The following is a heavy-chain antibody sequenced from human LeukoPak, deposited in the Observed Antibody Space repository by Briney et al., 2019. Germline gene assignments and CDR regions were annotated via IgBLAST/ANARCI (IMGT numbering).Heavy chain of an antibody. D-gene: IGHD2-2*01. J-gene: IGHJ4*02. Sequence: SVKVSCKASGGTFSSYAISWVRQAPGQGLEWMGGIIPIFGTANYAQKFQGRVTITADESTSTAYMELSSPRSEDTAVYYCARARVYCSSTSCSYFDYWGQGTLVTVPS. CDR2: IIPIFGTA. CDR1: GGTFSSYA. CDR3: ARARVYCSSTSCSYFDY. V-gene: IGHV1-69*13.